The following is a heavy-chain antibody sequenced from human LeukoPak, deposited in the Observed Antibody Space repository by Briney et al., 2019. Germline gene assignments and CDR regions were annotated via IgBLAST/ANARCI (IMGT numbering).Heavy chain of an antibody. V-gene: IGHV4-30-2*01. D-gene: IGHD3-10*01. J-gene: IGHJ4*02. CDR3: ARLGGSVDFDY. Sequence: SQTLSLTCAVSGGSISSGGYSWSWIRQPPGKGLEWIGYIYHSGSTYYNPSLKSRVTISVDRSKNQFSLKLSSVTAADTAVYYCARLGGSVDFDYWGQETLVTVSS. CDR2: IYHSGST. CDR1: GGSISSGGYS.